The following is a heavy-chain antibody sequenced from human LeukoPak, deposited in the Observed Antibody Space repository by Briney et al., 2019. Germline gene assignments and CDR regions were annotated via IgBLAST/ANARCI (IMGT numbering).Heavy chain of an antibody. CDR2: INPNTGAT. CDR3: ARDRVGSGWPRPFYFEF. V-gene: IGHV1-2*02. D-gene: IGHD6-19*01. Sequence: ASVKVSCKPSGYTFTGYYLHWVRQAPGQALEWMGWINPNTGATVYAQNFQGRVTMSGDTSISTAYMDLSSLRSDDTAVYYCARDRVGSGWPRPFYFEFWGQGTLVTVSS. J-gene: IGHJ4*02. CDR1: GYTFTGYY.